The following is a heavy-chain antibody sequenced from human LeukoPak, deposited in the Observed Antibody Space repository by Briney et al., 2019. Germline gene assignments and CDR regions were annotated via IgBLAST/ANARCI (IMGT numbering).Heavy chain of an antibody. CDR1: GGSISGYY. CDR3: ARDRRDGYKAPKYWYFDL. J-gene: IGHJ2*01. Sequence: KASETLSLTCTVSGGSISGYYWSWIRQPPGKGLEWIGYIYYSGSTNYNPSLKSRVTISVDTSKNQFSLKLSSVTAADTAVYYCARDRRDGYKAPKYWYFDLWGRGTLVTVSS. V-gene: IGHV4-59*01. CDR2: IYYSGST. D-gene: IGHD5-24*01.